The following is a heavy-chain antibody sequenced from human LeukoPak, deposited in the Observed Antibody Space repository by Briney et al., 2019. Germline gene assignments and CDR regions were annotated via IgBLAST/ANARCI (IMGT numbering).Heavy chain of an antibody. V-gene: IGHV4-59*01. J-gene: IGHJ6*02. CDR3: ARDSPDYGDYDYYYYGMDV. D-gene: IGHD4-17*01. CDR2: IYYSGST. CDR1: GGSISSYY. Sequence: PSETLSLTCTVSGGSISSYYWSWIRQPPGKGLEWIGYIYYSGSTNYNPSLKSRGTISVDTSNNQFSLKLTSVTAADTAVYYCARDSPDYGDYDYYYYGMDVWGQGTTVTVSS.